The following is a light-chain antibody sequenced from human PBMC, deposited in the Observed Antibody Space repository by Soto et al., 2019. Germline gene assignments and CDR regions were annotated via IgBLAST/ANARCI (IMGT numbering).Light chain of an antibody. Sequence: QSVLTQPPSVSAPPGQKVTISCSGGSSNIGNNYVSWYQHLPTTAPKLLIYDNDKRPSGIPDRFSGSKSGTSATLGITGLQTGDEAIYYCAAWDTRLSVEVFGGGTKVTVL. CDR3: AAWDTRLSVEV. CDR2: DND. V-gene: IGLV1-51*01. J-gene: IGLJ2*01. CDR1: SSNIGNNY.